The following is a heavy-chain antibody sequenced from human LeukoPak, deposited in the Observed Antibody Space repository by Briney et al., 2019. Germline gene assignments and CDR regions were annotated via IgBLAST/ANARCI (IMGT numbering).Heavy chain of an antibody. Sequence: RGSLRLSCAPSAFTFSNAWMSWVRQAPGKGLEWVGRIKSKTDGGTTDYAAPVKGRFTISRDDSKNTMCLQMNSLKTDHTPVYYCPTHKPHLAGLLVPAAMSRIGYYYYYGMDVWGQGTTVTVPS. CDR3: PTHKPHLAGLLVPAAMSRIGYYYYYGMDV. CDR2: IKSKTDGGTT. D-gene: IGHD2-2*01. CDR1: AFTFSNAW. V-gene: IGHV3-15*01. J-gene: IGHJ6*02.